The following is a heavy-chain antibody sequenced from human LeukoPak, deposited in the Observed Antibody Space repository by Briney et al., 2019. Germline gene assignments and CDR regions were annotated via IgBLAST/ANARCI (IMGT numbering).Heavy chain of an antibody. CDR3: ARGPNSNWSGLDF. CDR1: GFSFSGHW. V-gene: IGHV3-74*01. D-gene: IGHD6-6*01. Sequence: GGSLRLSCTASGFSFSGHWMHWARQLPGKGLVWVSRISPTGSTTSYADSVKGRFTVSGDNAKNTLYLQVDNLRAEDTAVYYCARGPNSNWSGLDFWGQGTLLTVSS. CDR2: ISPTGSTT. J-gene: IGHJ4*02.